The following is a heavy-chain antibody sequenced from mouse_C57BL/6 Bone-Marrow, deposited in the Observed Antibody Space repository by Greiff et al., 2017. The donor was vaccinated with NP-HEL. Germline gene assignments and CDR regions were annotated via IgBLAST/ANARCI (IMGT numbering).Heavy chain of an antibody. CDR3: AREYYDAMDY. CDR1: GYTFTSYW. D-gene: IGHD5-2*01. Sequence: QVHVKQPGAELVKPGASVKLSCKASGYTFTSYWMHWVKQRPGRGLEWIGRIDPNSGGTKYNEKFKSKATLTVDKPSSTAYMQLSSLTSEDSAVDYCAREYYDAMDYWGQGTAVTVSA. V-gene: IGHV1-72*01. J-gene: IGHJ4*01. CDR2: IDPNSGGT.